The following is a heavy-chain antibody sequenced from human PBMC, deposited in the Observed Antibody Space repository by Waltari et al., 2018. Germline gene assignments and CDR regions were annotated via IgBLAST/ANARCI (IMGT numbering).Heavy chain of an antibody. CDR2: MYPGDSAT. J-gene: IGHJ4*02. V-gene: IGHV5-51*03. CDR1: GYSFTSYW. CDR3: ARPYGGNSNAFDY. Sequence: EVQLVQSGAEVKKTGESLKISCKGSGYSFTSYWIGWVRQMPGKGLEWMGIMYPGDSATRYSPSFQGQVTISSDKSISTAYLQWSSLKASDTAMYYCARPYGGNSNAFDYWGQGTLVTVSS. D-gene: IGHD2-21*02.